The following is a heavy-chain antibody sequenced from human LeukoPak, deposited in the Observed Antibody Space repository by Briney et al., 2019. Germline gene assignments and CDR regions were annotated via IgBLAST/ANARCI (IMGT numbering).Heavy chain of an antibody. CDR3: AREPMGGYFNY. Sequence: GASVKVSCKASGYTFTSYGIGWVRQAPGQGLEWMGWISAYNGNTNYAQKLQGRVTMTTDTSTSTAYMELMSLRSDGRAVYYWAREPMGGYFNYWGQGTLVTVSS. D-gene: IGHD3-16*01. CDR1: GYTFTSYG. J-gene: IGHJ4*02. V-gene: IGHV1-18*01. CDR2: ISAYNGNT.